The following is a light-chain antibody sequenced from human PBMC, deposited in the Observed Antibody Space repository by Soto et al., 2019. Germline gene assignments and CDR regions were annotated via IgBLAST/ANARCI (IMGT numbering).Light chain of an antibody. CDR2: GAS. CDR3: QQSYSTHRT. J-gene: IGKJ1*01. CDR1: QSITSF. Sequence: DIQLTQSPSSLSASVGDSVTITCRASQSITSFLNWYQQKPGEAPSLLIYGASSLQSGVPARFSGSGSGTDFTLTIFSLQAEDFATYYCQQSYSTHRTFGQGTKVETK. V-gene: IGKV1-39*01.